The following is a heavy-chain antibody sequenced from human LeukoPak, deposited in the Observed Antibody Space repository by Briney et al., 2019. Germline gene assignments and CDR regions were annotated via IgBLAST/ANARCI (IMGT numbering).Heavy chain of an antibody. CDR2: IFGSGGSA. V-gene: IGHV3-23*01. D-gene: IGHD6-19*01. CDR3: ARGTAGPDDY. CDR1: GFTFNNYA. J-gene: IGHJ4*02. Sequence: GGSLRLSCAASGFTFNNYAMYWVRQAPGKGLEWVSGIFGSGGSAHYADSVKGRFTISRDNAKNSLYLQMNSLRAEDTAVYYCARGTAGPDDYWGQGTLVTVSS.